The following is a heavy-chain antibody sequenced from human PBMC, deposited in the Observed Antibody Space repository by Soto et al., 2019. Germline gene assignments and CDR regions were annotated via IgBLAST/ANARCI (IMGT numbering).Heavy chain of an antibody. CDR3: ARRWDCSGGSCYWFDP. J-gene: IGHJ5*02. CDR2: IISFRAIV. D-gene: IGHD2-15*01. CDR1: GGTFSSYT. V-gene: IGHV1-69*02. Sequence: QVQLVQSGAEVKKPGSSVKVSCKASGGTFSSYTISWVRQAPGQGLEWMGKIISFRAIVTYAQNFQGRVTITADKSTSTVYMELSSLRSEDTAVYYCARRWDCSGGSCYWFDPWGQGTQVTVSS.